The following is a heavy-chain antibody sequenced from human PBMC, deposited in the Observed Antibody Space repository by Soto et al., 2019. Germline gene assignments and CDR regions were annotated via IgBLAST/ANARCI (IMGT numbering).Heavy chain of an antibody. CDR1: GDAVSISMFD. CDR3: ARDRLISSTTFEY. D-gene: IGHD1-26*01. Sequence: PSDSTALGSGACGDAVSISMFDGSLIEKPPGKGLEWIGHFYHNGRTKYSPSLKSRVTISADMSKNQFSLKLNSVTAADTAVYYCARDRLISSTTFEYWGPRTLVPVFS. V-gene: IGHV4-61*01. J-gene: IGHJ4*01. CDR2: FYHNGRT.